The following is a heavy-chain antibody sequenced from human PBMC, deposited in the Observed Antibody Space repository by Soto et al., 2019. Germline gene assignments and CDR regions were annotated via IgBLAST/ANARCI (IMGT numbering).Heavy chain of an antibody. CDR2: IYYSGTT. CDR1: GGSISSGGYY. CDR3: SRFAARPPFEY. D-gene: IGHD6-6*01. J-gene: IGHJ4*02. Sequence: SETLSLTCTVSGGSISSGGYYWSWIRQHPGKGLEWIGYIYYSGTTYYNPSLKSRVTISVDSFRNQFSLKMTSVTAPDTAVYYCSRFAARPPFEYWGQGLLVTVSS. V-gene: IGHV4-31*03.